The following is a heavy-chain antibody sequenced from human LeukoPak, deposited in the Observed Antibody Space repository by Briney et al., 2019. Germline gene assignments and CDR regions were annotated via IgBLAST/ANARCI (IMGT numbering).Heavy chain of an antibody. D-gene: IGHD3-22*01. CDR2: ISGSGGST. CDR3: AREYYDTNRNHYFDY. J-gene: IGHJ4*02. V-gene: IGHV3-23*01. Sequence: GGSLRLSCAASGFTFSSYAMSWVRQAPGKGLEWVSGISGSGGSTYYADSVKGRFIISRDNSKNTLYLQMNSLRSDDTAVYYCAREYYDTNRNHYFDYWGQGTLVTVSS. CDR1: GFTFSSYA.